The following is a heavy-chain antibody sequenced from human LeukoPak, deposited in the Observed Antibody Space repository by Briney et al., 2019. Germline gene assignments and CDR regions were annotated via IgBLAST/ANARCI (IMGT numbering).Heavy chain of an antibody. CDR1: GGSFSGYY. V-gene: IGHV4-34*01. CDR2: INHSGST. J-gene: IGHJ6*03. CDR3: ARDSPYYYGSGGATYYMDV. Sequence: PSETLSLTCAVYGGSFSGYYWSWIRQPPGKGLEWIGEINHSGSTNYNPSLKSRVTISVDTSKNQFSLKLSSVTAADTAVYYCARDSPYYYGSGGATYYMDVWGKGTTVTISS. D-gene: IGHD3-10*01.